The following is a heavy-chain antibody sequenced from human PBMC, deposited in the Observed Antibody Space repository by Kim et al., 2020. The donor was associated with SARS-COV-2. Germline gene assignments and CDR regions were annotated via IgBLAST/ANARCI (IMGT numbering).Heavy chain of an antibody. CDR2: ISYDGSNK. CDR3: ARDQESGSYFSYYYYGMDV. CDR1: GFTFTSHG. V-gene: IGHV3-33*05. Sequence: GGSLRLSCAXSGFTFTSHGMHWVRQAPGKGLEWVAVISYDGSNKYYGYSVKGRFTISRDNSKKTLYLQMNSLRAEDTAVYYCARDQESGSYFSYYYYGMDVWGQGTTVTVSS. J-gene: IGHJ6*02. D-gene: IGHD1-26*01.